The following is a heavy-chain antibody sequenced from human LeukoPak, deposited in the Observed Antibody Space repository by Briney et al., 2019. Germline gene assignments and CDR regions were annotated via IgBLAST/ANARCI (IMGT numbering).Heavy chain of an antibody. Sequence: PSETLSLTCTVSGGSIRSYYWSWIRQPPGKGLEWIGYLHYSGSTNYNPSLKSRVTISVDTSKNQFSLKLSSVTAADTAVYYCASGWELLNWGQGTLVTVSS. CDR1: GGSIRSYY. D-gene: IGHD1-26*01. CDR3: ASGWELLN. CDR2: LHYSGST. J-gene: IGHJ4*02. V-gene: IGHV4-59*08.